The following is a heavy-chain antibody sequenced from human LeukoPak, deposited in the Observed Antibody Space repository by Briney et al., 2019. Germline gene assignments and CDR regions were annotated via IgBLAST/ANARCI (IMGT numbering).Heavy chain of an antibody. CDR2: IRYDGSNK. CDR1: GFTFSSYG. V-gene: IGHV3-30*02. D-gene: IGHD6-6*01. Sequence: PGESLRLSCAASGFTFSSYGMHWVRQAPGKGLEWVAFIRYDGSNKYYADSVKGRFTTSRDNSKNTLYLQMNSLKTEDTAVYYCTTEVQLADYYYYYMDVWGKGTTVTVSS. J-gene: IGHJ6*03. CDR3: TTEVQLADYYYYYMDV.